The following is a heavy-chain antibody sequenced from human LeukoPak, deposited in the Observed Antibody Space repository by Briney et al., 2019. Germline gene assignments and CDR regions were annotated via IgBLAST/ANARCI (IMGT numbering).Heavy chain of an antibody. J-gene: IGHJ5*02. CDR2: IYISGST. V-gene: IGHV4-4*07. CDR3: ARITPTGTISGFDP. Sequence: TSETLSLTCTVSGASINSYYWSWIRQPAGKGLEWIGRIYISGSTSYNPSLKSRVTLSGDTSKNQLSLKLSSVTAADTAMYYCARITPTGTISGFDPSGQGTLVTVSS. D-gene: IGHD1-1*01. CDR1: GASINSYY.